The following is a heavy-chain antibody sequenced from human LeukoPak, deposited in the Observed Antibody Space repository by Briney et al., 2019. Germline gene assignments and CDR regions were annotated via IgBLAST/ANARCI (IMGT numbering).Heavy chain of an antibody. V-gene: IGHV4-31*03. CDR3: ASGTPWFDP. CDR1: GGSISSGGYD. D-gene: IGHD1-26*01. Sequence: PSETLSLTCTVSGGSISSGGYDWSWIRQHPGKGLEWIGYIYYSGSTYYNPSLKSRVTISVDTSKNQFSLKLSSVTAADTAVYYCASGTPWFDPWGQGTLVTVSS. CDR2: IYYSGST. J-gene: IGHJ5*02.